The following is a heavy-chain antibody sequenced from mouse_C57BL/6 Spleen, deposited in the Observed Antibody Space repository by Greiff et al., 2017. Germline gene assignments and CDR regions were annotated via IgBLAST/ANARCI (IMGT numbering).Heavy chain of an antibody. Sequence: VQLKESVAELVRPGASVKLSCTASGFNIKNTYMHWVKQRPEQGLEWIGRIDPANGNTKYAPKFQGKATITADTSSNTAYLQLSSLTSEDTAIYYCAREWYYGSSSIDYWGQGTTLTVSS. V-gene: IGHV14-3*01. CDR2: IDPANGNT. D-gene: IGHD1-1*01. CDR1: GFNIKNTY. J-gene: IGHJ2*01. CDR3: AREWYYGSSSIDY.